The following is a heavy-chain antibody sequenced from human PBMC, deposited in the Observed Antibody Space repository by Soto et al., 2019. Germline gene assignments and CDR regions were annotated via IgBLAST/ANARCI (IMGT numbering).Heavy chain of an antibody. Sequence: EVQLVESGGGLVKPGGSLRLSCAASGFTFSSYSMNWVRQAPGKGLEWVSSISSSSSYIYYADSVKGRFTISRDNAKNSLYLQMNSLRADDTAVYYCARENCSSTSCYPGEDYFDYWGQGTLVTVSS. CDR3: ARENCSSTSCYPGEDYFDY. V-gene: IGHV3-21*01. D-gene: IGHD2-2*01. CDR2: ISSSSSYI. J-gene: IGHJ4*02. CDR1: GFTFSSYS.